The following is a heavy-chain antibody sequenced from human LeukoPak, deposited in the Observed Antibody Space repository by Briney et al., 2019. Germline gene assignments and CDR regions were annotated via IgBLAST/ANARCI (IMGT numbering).Heavy chain of an antibody. J-gene: IGHJ6*03. V-gene: IGHV3-53*01. Sequence: QSGGSLRLSCAASGFTVSSNYMSWVRQAPGKGLEWVSVIYSGGSTYYADPVKGRFTISRDNSKNTLYLQMNSLRAEDTAVYYCARDSRDSGSYYYYMDVWGKGTTVTISS. CDR2: IYSGGST. D-gene: IGHD1-26*01. CDR3: ARDSRDSGSYYYYMDV. CDR1: GFTVSSNY.